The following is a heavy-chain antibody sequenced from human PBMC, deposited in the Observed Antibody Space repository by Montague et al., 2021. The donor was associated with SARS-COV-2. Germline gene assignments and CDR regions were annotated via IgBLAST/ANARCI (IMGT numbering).Heavy chain of an antibody. V-gene: IGHV4-59*08. J-gene: IGHJ6*02. Sequence: SETLSLTCMVSGASIRGYSWSWIRQPPGKGLEWIGYIHDSGSTKYNPSLESRVTISVDTPKNQISLRLTSVSAADTAVYYCARHRCSDTNCYSTYYYYGMDVWGQGTTVTVSS. D-gene: IGHD2-2*01. CDR3: ARHRCSDTNCYSTYYYYGMDV. CDR2: IHDSGST. CDR1: GASIRGYS.